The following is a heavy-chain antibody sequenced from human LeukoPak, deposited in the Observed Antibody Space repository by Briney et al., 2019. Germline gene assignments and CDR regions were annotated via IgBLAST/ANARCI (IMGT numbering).Heavy chain of an antibody. D-gene: IGHD3-9*01. CDR2: ISGSGGST. J-gene: IGHJ4*02. V-gene: IGHV3-23*01. Sequence: GRSLRLSCAASGFTFSSYAMSWVRQAPGKGLEWVSAISGSGGSTYCADSVKGRFTISRDNSKNTLYLQMNSLRAEDTAVYYCAKGLLRYFDWLLYFDYWGQGTLVTVSS. CDR3: AKGLLRYFDWLLYFDY. CDR1: GFTFSSYA.